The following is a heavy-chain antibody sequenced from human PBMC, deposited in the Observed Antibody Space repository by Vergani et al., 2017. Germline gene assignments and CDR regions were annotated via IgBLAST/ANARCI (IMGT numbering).Heavy chain of an antibody. Sequence: QVQLVQSGSEVRKPGASVKVSCQVSGYSLTELTIHWVRQAPGKGLEWMGGFVPEHGEVTFAHHIQGRFTMTEDRSTDTAYMELSSLRPEDTALYYCAIVTDYYESSGYYLDYWGQGTLVTVSS. CDR1: GYSLTELT. CDR2: FVPEHGEV. D-gene: IGHD3-22*01. J-gene: IGHJ4*02. CDR3: AIVTDYYESSGYYLDY. V-gene: IGHV1-24*01.